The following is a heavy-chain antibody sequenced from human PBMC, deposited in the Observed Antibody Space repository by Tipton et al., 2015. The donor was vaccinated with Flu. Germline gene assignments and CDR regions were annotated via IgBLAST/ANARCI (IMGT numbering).Heavy chain of an antibody. D-gene: IGHD3-22*01. J-gene: IGHJ4*02. CDR3: ARDLSNYDSSGSVFDY. Sequence: TLSLTCTVSGGSISSYYWSWIRQPAGKGLEWIGRIYTSGSTNYNPSLKSRVTMSVDTSKNQFSLKLSSVTAADTAVYYCARDLSNYDSSGSVFDYWGQGTLVTVSS. V-gene: IGHV4-4*07. CDR2: IYTSGST. CDR1: GGSISSYY.